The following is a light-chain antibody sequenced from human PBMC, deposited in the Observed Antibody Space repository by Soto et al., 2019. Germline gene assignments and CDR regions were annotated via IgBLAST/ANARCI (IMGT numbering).Light chain of an antibody. CDR3: KSYTSSATRL. Sequence: QSALTQPASVSGSPGQSITISCTGTSSDVGGYDYVSWYQQHPGKVPKLIIYEVRNRPAGVSNRFSGSKSGNTASLIISGLRAEDEADYYFKSYTSSATRLFGGGTKVTVL. CDR2: EVR. V-gene: IGLV2-14*01. CDR1: SSDVGGYDY. J-gene: IGLJ3*02.